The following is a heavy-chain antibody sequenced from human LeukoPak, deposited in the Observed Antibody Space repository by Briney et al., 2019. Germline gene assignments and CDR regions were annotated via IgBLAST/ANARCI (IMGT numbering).Heavy chain of an antibody. V-gene: IGHV4-59*11. Sequence: PSETLSLTCAVSGGSISSHYWSWIRQPPGKGLEWIGFFYYSGSTNYNPSLKSRVTISVDTSKNHFSLKLSSVTAADTAVYYCARGPGGYSYGYYFDYWGQGTLVTVS. J-gene: IGHJ4*02. D-gene: IGHD5-18*01. CDR1: GGSISSHY. CDR2: FYYSGST. CDR3: ARGPGGYSYGYYFDY.